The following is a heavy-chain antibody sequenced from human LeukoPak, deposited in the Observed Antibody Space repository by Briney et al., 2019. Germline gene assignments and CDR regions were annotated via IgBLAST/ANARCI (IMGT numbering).Heavy chain of an antibody. D-gene: IGHD3-22*01. CDR2: IYYSGST. CDR1: GGSISSGGYY. V-gene: IGHV4-31*03. Sequence: SQTLSLTCTVSGGSISSGGYYWSWIRQHPGKGLEWIGYIYYSGSTYYNPSLKSRVTISVDTSKNQFSLKLSSVTAADTAVYYCATPYYYDRNAFGIWGQGTMVTVSS. CDR3: ATPYYYDRNAFGI. J-gene: IGHJ3*02.